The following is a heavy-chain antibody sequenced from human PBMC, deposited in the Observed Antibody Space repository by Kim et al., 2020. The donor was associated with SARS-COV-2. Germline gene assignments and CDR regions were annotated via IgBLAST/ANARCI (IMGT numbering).Heavy chain of an antibody. J-gene: IGHJ3*02. CDR3: ARGGPRDTMIVVGAFDI. Sequence: ASVKVSCKASGYTFTSYYMHWVRQAPGQGLEWMGIINPSGGSTSYAQKFQGRVTMTRDTSTSTVYMELSSLRSEDTAVYYCARGGPRDTMIVVGAFDIWGQGTMVTVSS. D-gene: IGHD3-22*01. CDR2: INPSGGST. V-gene: IGHV1-46*01. CDR1: GYTFTSYY.